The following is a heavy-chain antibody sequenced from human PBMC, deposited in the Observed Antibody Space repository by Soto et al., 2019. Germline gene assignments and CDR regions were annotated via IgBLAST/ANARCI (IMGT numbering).Heavy chain of an antibody. Sequence: QVQLVQSGAEAKRPGASVKVSCKASGYTFTTHDIHWVRQAPGQGLEWMGWMNTNTNSTDCAQKFRGSVTLTWNTSISTAYLELRRLKFDDTAVYYCAREVVEVVETTSLWFDPWGQGTLVTVSS. D-gene: IGHD2-15*01. CDR3: AREVVEVVETTSLWFDP. CDR1: GYTFTTHD. V-gene: IGHV1-8*01. CDR2: MNTNTNST. J-gene: IGHJ5*02.